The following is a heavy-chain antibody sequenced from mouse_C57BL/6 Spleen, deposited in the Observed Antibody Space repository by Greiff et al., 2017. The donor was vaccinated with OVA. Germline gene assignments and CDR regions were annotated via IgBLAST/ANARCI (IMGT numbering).Heavy chain of an antibody. J-gene: IGHJ4*01. CDR2: IDPNSGGT. Sequence: VQLQQPGAELVKPGASVKLSCKASGYTFPSYWMHWVKQRPGRGLGWIGRIDPNSGGTKYNEKFKSKATLTVAKPSSTAYMQLSSLTSEDAAVYYGASALFYYGSSYEYAMDYWGQGTSVTVSS. CDR3: ASALFYYGSSYEYAMDY. CDR1: GYTFPSYW. D-gene: IGHD1-1*01. V-gene: IGHV1-72*01.